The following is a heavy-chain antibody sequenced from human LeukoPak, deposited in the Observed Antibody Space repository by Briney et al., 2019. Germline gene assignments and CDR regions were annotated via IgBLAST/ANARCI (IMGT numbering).Heavy chain of an antibody. J-gene: IGHJ4*02. CDR2: IIPILGIA. Sequence: SVKVSCKASGGTFSSYAISWVRQAPGQGLEWMGRIIPILGIANYAQKFQGRVTITADKSTSTAYMELSSLRSEDTAVYYCARTPDTAMVPFGYWGQGTLVTVSS. CDR3: ARTPDTAMVPFGY. D-gene: IGHD5-18*01. V-gene: IGHV1-69*04. CDR1: GGTFSSYA.